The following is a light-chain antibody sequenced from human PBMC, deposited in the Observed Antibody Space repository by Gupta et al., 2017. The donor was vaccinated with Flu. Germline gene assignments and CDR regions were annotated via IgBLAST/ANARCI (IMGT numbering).Light chain of an antibody. CDR3: QKYNSAPPA. V-gene: IGKV1-27*01. CDR2: AAS. Sequence: PSSLSASVGDRVTITCRASQDISSYLAWYQQQAGKVPKLLIYAASSLQTGVPSRFSARGSGTVFTLTISSLQPDDFATYYCQKYNSAPPAFGGGTKVEIK. CDR1: QDISSY. J-gene: IGKJ4*01.